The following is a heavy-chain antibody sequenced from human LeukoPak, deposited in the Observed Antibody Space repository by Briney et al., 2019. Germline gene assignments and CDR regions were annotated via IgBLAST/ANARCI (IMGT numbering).Heavy chain of an antibody. CDR1: GASISGTDW. D-gene: IGHD2-21*01. J-gene: IGHJ4*02. Sequence: SETLSLTCAVSGASISGTDWWSWVRQPPGKGLEWIGEIYHTGSTNYNPSLESRVTISVDKSKSHFSLKVTSVTAADTAIYYCARVVGNTNFDSWGQGALVTVSS. V-gene: IGHV4-4*02. CDR3: ARVVGNTNFDS. CDR2: IYHTGST.